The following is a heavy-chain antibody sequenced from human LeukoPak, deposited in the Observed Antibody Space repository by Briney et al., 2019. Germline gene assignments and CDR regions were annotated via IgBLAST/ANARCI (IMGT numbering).Heavy chain of an antibody. CDR3: ARVHYDILTGYSYFDD. V-gene: IGHV1-18*01. CDR2: ISAYNGNT. J-gene: IGHJ4*02. CDR1: GYTFTGYG. D-gene: IGHD3-9*01. Sequence: ASVKVSCKASGYTFTGYGISWVRQAPGQGLEWMGWISAYNGNTKYAQKLQGRVTMTTDTSTSTAYMELRSLRSDDTAVYYCARVHYDILTGYSYFDDWGQGTLVTVSS.